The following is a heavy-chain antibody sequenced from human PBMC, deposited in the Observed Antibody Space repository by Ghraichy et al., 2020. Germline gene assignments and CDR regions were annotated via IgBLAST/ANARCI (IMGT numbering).Heavy chain of an antibody. Sequence: GESLNISCAASGFTFSSYAMSWVRQAPGKGLEWVSAISGSGGSTYYADSVKGRFTISRDNSKNTLYLQMNSLRAEDTAVYYCAKHGSGSYTYYYYGMDVWGQGTTVTVSS. CDR3: AKHGSGSYTYYYYGMDV. J-gene: IGHJ6*02. CDR2: ISGSGGST. V-gene: IGHV3-23*01. D-gene: IGHD3-10*01. CDR1: GFTFSSYA.